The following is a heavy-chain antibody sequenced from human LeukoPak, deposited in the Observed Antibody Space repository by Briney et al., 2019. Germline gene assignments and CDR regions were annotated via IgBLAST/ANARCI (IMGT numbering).Heavy chain of an antibody. CDR2: IYPGDSDT. D-gene: IGHD3-3*01. Sequence: GESLKISCKASGYSFSSYWIGWVRQMPGKGLEWMGIIYPGDSDTRYSPSFQGQVTTSADKSISTAYLQWSSLKASDTAMYYCARHGDTYDVWSSQTQHYYYMDAWGKGTTVTVAS. V-gene: IGHV5-51*01. J-gene: IGHJ6*03. CDR3: ARHGDTYDVWSSQTQHYYYMDA. CDR1: GYSFSSYW.